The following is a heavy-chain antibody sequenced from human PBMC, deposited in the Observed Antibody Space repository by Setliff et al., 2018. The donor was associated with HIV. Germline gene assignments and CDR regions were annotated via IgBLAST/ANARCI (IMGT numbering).Heavy chain of an antibody. J-gene: IGHJ5*02. CDR1: GFTFSSCW. CDR3: ARDHLGARVLGGWFDP. CDR2: IKQDGSEK. Sequence: LRLSCAASGFTFSSCWVTWVRQGPGKGLEWVANIKQDGSEKYYVDSVKGRFTISRDNAQNSLYLQMNSLRAEDTAVYYCARDHLGARVLGGWFDPWGQGTLVTVSS. V-gene: IGHV3-7*03. D-gene: IGHD1-26*01.